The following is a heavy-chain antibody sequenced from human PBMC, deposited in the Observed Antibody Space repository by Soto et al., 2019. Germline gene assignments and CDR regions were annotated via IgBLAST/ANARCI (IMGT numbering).Heavy chain of an antibody. D-gene: IGHD3-16*01. J-gene: IGHJ3*02. CDR1: GFTFSSYA. CDR2: ISSNGGST. Sequence: EVQLVESGGGLVQPGGSLRLSCAASGFTFSSYAMHWVRQAPGKGLEYVSAISSNGGSTYYANSVKGRFTISRDNSKNTLCLQMGSLRAEDMAVYYCARWGPNDAFDIWGQGTMVTVFS. CDR3: ARWGPNDAFDI. V-gene: IGHV3-64*01.